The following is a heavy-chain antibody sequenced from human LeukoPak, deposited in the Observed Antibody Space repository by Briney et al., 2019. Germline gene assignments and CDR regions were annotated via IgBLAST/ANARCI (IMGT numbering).Heavy chain of an antibody. CDR3: ARGSVAFDY. J-gene: IGHJ4*02. Sequence: ASVKVSCKASGYTFTTYGISWVRQATGQGLEWMGWMNPNSGNTGYAQKFQGRVTMTRNTSISTAYMELSSLRSEDTAVYYCARGSVAFDYWGQGSLVTVSS. CDR1: GYTFTTYG. D-gene: IGHD6-19*01. CDR2: MNPNSGNT. V-gene: IGHV1-8*02.